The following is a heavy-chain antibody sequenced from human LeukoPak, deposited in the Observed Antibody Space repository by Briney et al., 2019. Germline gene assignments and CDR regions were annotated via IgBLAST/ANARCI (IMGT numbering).Heavy chain of an antibody. CDR1: GFTFSSYW. Sequence: GGSLRLSCAASGFTFSSYWMSWVRQAPGKGLEWVANIKQDGSEKYYVDSVKGRFTIPRDNAKNSLYLQMNSLRAEDTAVYYCARDTSSWSNLYYYYYGMDVWGQGTTVTVSS. CDR2: IKQDGSEK. J-gene: IGHJ6*02. V-gene: IGHV3-7*01. CDR3: ARDTSSWSNLYYYYYGMDV. D-gene: IGHD6-13*01.